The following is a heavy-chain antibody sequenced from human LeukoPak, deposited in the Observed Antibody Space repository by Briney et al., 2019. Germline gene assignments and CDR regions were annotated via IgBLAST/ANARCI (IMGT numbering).Heavy chain of an antibody. D-gene: IGHD3-10*01. CDR1: GGSFSGYY. J-gene: IGHJ4*02. CDR2: INHSGST. Sequence: SETLSLTCAVYGGSFSGYYWSWIRQPPGKGLEWIGEINHSGSTNYNPSLKSRVTISVDTSKNQFSLKLSSVTAADTAVYYCAGGLIRGTFDYWGQGTLVTVSS. CDR3: AGGLIRGTFDY. V-gene: IGHV4-34*01.